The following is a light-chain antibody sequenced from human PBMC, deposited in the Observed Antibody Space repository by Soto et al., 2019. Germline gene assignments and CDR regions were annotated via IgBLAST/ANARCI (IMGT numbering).Light chain of an antibody. CDR2: DAS. Sequence: DIQLTQSPSFLSASVGDRVTVTCRASQGISSCLAWYQQKPGKAPKLLIYDASNRVTGIPARFSGSGSGTDFTLTISSLEPEDFAVYYCQQHANWPLTFGGGTKVDI. CDR1: QGISSC. J-gene: IGKJ4*01. V-gene: IGKV1-9*01. CDR3: QQHANWPLT.